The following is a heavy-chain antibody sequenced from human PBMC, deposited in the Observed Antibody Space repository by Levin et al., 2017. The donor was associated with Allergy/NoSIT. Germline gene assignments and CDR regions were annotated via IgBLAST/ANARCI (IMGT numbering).Heavy chain of an antibody. J-gene: IGHJ6*02. V-gene: IGHV4-34*01. Sequence: SETLSLTCAVYGGSFSGYYWSWIRQPPGKGLEWIGEINHSGSTNYNPSLKSRVTISVDTSKNQFSLKLSSVTAADTAVYYCARGGGITGTTRLSYYYGMDGWGQGTTVTVSS. CDR1: GGSFSGYY. CDR2: INHSGST. D-gene: IGHD1-7*01. CDR3: ARGGGITGTTRLSYYYGMDG.